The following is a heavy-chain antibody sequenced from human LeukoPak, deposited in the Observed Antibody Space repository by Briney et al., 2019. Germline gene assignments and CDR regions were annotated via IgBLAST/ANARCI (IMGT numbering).Heavy chain of an antibody. D-gene: IGHD6-13*01. V-gene: IGHV4-61*08. J-gene: IGHJ4*02. CDR3: ARGVKGSSWYYFDY. Sequence: KPSETLSLTCTVSGGSISSGGYYWSWIRQPPGKGLEWIGYIYYSGSTNYNPSLKSRVTISVDTSKNQFSLKLSSVTAADTAVYYCARGVKGSSWYYFDYWGQGTLVTVSS. CDR1: GGSISSGGYY. CDR2: IYYSGST.